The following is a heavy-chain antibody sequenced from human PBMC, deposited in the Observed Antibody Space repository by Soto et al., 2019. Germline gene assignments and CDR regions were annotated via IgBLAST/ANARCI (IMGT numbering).Heavy chain of an antibody. J-gene: IGHJ4*02. CDR2: IYPGDSDT. D-gene: IGHD2-21*02. Sequence: GESLKISCKGSGYSFTSYWIGWVRQMPGKGLEWMGIIYPGDSDTRYSPSFQGQVTISADKSISTAYLQWSSLKASDIAMYYCATTPYNSDFYMYYWGPGAQVTVSS. CDR1: GYSFTSYW. V-gene: IGHV5-51*01. CDR3: ATTPYNSDFYMYY.